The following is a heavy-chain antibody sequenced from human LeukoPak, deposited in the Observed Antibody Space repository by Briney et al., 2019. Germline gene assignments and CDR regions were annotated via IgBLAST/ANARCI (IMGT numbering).Heavy chain of an antibody. CDR2: ISYHGNNK. J-gene: IGHJ4*02. CDR1: GFTFSIYG. D-gene: IGHD3-22*01. V-gene: IGHV3-30*03. CDR3: ARCPESSGYYYELDS. Sequence: GGSLRLSCAASGFTFSIYGMHWVRQAPGKGLEWVAVISYHGNNKYFADSVKGRFTISRDNSKNTLYLQMDSLRTEDTAVYYCARCPESSGYYYELDSWGQGTLSPSPQ.